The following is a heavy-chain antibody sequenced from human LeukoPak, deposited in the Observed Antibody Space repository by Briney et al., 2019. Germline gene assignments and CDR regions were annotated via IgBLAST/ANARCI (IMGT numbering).Heavy chain of an antibody. J-gene: IGHJ6*03. Sequence: GGSLRLSCAASGFTFSGSAIHWVRQASGKGLEWVGRIRSKANSYATAYAASVKGRFTISRDDSKNTAYLQMNSLKTEDTAVYYCTSAVGIAAAGAYLYYYYMDVWGKGTTVTVSS. CDR2: IRSKANSYAT. V-gene: IGHV3-73*01. CDR1: GFTFSGSA. CDR3: TSAVGIAAAGAYLYYYYMDV. D-gene: IGHD6-13*01.